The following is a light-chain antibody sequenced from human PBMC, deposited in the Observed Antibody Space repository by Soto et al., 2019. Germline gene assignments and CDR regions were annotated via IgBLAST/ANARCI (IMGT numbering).Light chain of an antibody. J-gene: IGKJ1*01. CDR3: QQYNDWPRT. V-gene: IGKV3-15*01. CDR1: QSVSSS. Sequence: EIVMTQSPATLSVSPGERAPLSCRASQSVSSSLAWYQQKPGQAPRLLIYGASTRATGVPARFSDGGSGTEFTLTISSLQSEDFAVYYCQQYNDWPRTFGQGTKVEI. CDR2: GAS.